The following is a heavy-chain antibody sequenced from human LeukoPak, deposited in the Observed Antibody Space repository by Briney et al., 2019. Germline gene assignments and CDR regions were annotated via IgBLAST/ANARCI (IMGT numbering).Heavy chain of an antibody. CDR2: IYYSGST. J-gene: IGHJ6*03. V-gene: IGHV4-59*01. CDR1: GGSISSYY. CDR3: ASARPGDLYYYYYMDV. Sequence: TSETLSLTCTVSGGSISSYYWSWIRQPPGKGLEWIGYIYYSGSTNYNPSLKSRVTISVDTSKNQFSLKLSSVTAADTAVYYCASARPGDLYYYYYMDVRGKGTTVTVSS.